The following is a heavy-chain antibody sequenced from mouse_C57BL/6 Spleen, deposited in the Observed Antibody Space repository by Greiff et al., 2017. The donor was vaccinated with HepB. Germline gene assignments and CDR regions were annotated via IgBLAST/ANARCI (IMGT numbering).Heavy chain of an antibody. D-gene: IGHD2-12*01. CDR1: GYTFTSYW. CDR2: IDPSDSYT. Sequence: QVQLQQPGAELVMPGASVKLSCKASGYTFTSYWMHWVKQRPGQGLEWIGEIDPSDSYTNYNQKFKSKSTLTVDKSSSTAYMQLSSLTSEDSAVYYCAKLTRDAMDYWGQGTSVTVSS. J-gene: IGHJ4*01. CDR3: AKLTRDAMDY. V-gene: IGHV1-69*01.